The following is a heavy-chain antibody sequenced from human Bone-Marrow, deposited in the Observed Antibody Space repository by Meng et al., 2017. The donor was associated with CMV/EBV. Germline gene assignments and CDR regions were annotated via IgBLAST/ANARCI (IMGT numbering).Heavy chain of an antibody. Sequence: SLGLSCTVTGISFRDFGMNWVRQAPGKGLEWVSVVGGSAGSTYSADSVRGRFTISRDYSKNTVHLQMDNLRADDTAVYYCVTSGLLPWGQGTLVTVSS. CDR1: GISFRDFG. V-gene: IGHV3-23*01. J-gene: IGHJ4*02. CDR3: VTSGLLP. D-gene: IGHD2-8*02. CDR2: VGGSAGST.